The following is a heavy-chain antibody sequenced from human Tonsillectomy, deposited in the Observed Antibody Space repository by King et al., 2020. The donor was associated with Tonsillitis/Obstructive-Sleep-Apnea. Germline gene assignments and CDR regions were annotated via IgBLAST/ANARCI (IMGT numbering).Heavy chain of an antibody. CDR3: AKDYLGAEQQFVY. CDR2: VTDSGYNT. J-gene: IGHJ4*02. V-gene: IGHV3-23*01. CDR1: GFSFSSYA. Sequence: VQLLQSGGGLVRPGESLRLSCAASGFSFSSYAMSWVRQAPGKGLEWVSSVTDSGYNTWYADSVKGRFTISRDNSKNTLYLQMDNLRVEDTAVYFCAKDYLGAEQQFVYWGQGTLVTVSS. D-gene: IGHD1/OR15-1a*01.